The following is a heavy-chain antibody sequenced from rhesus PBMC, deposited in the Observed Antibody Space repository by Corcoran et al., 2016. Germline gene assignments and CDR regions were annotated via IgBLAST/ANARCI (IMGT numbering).Heavy chain of an antibody. Sequence: VQLQESGPGLVKPSETLSLTCVVSGYSIRSNNWWSWIRQIPGKAMEWIGNIGGNSGDTYYNPSLQRRVTISKDTSKNQLSLKLNAMTAADTAIYYCARQSVDTAGTTNFDFWGQGVLVTVSS. CDR1: GYSIRSNNW. CDR3: ARQSVDTAGTTNFDF. CDR2: IGGNSGDT. J-gene: IGHJ4*01. V-gene: IGHV4-65*02. D-gene: IGHD1-14*01.